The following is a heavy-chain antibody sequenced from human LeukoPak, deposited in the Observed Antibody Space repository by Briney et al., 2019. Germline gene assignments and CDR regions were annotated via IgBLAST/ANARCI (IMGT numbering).Heavy chain of an antibody. Sequence: GGSLRLSCAASGFSFSTYDMNWVRQAPGKGLEWVSYITSSSSSIYYADSVKGRFTISRDNAKNSLYLQMNSLRAEDTAVYYCARDNMGFDYWGQGTLVTVYS. CDR2: ITSSSSSI. J-gene: IGHJ4*02. CDR3: ARDNMGFDY. D-gene: IGHD2/OR15-2a*01. CDR1: GFSFSTYD. V-gene: IGHV3-48*01.